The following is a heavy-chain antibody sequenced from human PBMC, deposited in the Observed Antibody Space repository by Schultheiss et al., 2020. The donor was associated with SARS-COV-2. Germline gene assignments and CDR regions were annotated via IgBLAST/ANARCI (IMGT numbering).Heavy chain of an antibody. J-gene: IGHJ6*02. CDR2: IRGSGGNT. V-gene: IGHV3-23*01. CDR1: GFIFNDYD. Sequence: GGSLRLSCIVSGFIFNDYDMTWVRQAPGKGLEWVSVIRGSGGNTFDEDAVKGRFIMTRDNSKNTLYLQMNSMRAEDTAVYYCAKGASVYYYDSSGYSRSLVVWGQGTTVTVSS. D-gene: IGHD3-22*01. CDR3: AKGASVYYYDSSGYSRSLVV.